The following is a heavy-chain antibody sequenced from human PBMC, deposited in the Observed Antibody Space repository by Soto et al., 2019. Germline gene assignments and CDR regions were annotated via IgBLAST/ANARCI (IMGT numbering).Heavy chain of an antibody. CDR1: GGSISSSSYY. V-gene: IGHV4-39*01. J-gene: IGHJ2*01. CDR2: IYYSGST. D-gene: IGHD3-10*01. CDR3: ARRRGLLWFGELYCYFDL. Sequence: SETLSLTCTVSGGSISSSSYYWGWIRQPPGKGLEWIGSIYYSGSTYYNPSLKSRVTISVDTSKNQFSLKLSSVTAADTAVYYCARRRGLLWFGELYCYFDLWGRGTLVTVS.